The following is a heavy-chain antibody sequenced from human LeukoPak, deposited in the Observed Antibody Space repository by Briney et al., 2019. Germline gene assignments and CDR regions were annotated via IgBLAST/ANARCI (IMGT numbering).Heavy chain of an antibody. CDR1: GFTFSSYS. CDR2: ISSSSSYI. D-gene: IGHD5-24*01. Sequence: GGSLRLSCAASGFTFSSYSMNWVRQAPGNGLEWVSSISSSSSYIYYADSVKGRFTISRDNAKNSLYLEMNSLRAEDTALYYCARGRDGYPLIDAFDIWGQGTMVTVSS. CDR3: ARGRDGYPLIDAFDI. J-gene: IGHJ3*02. V-gene: IGHV3-21*01.